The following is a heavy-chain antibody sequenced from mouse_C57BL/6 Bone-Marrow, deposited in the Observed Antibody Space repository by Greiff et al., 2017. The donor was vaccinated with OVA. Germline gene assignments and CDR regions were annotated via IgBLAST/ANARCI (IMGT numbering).Heavy chain of an antibody. D-gene: IGHD1-1*01. CDR1: GYTFTSYW. CDR3: ARSTGLHYGDYLDY. J-gene: IGHJ2*01. V-gene: IGHV1-61*01. CDR2: IYPSDSET. Sequence: QVQLQQPGAELVRPGSSVKLSCKASGYTFTSYWMDWVKQRPGQGLEWIGNIYPSDSETHYNQKFKDKATLTVDKSSSTAYMQLSSLTSEDSAVYYCARSTGLHYGDYLDYWGQGTTLTVSS.